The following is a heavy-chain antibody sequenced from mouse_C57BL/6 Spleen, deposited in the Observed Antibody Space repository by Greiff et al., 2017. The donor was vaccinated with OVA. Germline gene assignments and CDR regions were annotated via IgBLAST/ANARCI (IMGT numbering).Heavy chain of an antibody. CDR1: GYTFTDYY. V-gene: IGHV1-26*01. CDR2: INPNNGGT. Sequence: VQLQQSGPELVKPGASVKISCKASGYTFTDYYMNWVKQSHGKSLEWIGDINPNNGGTSYNQKFKGKATLTVDKSSSTAYMELRSLTSEDSAVYYCARETTGPAWFAYWGQGTLVTVSA. J-gene: IGHJ3*01. CDR3: ARETTGPAWFAY. D-gene: IGHD4-1*01.